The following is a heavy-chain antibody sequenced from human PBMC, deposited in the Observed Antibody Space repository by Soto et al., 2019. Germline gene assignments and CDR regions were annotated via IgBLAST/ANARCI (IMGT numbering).Heavy chain of an antibody. CDR3: ARLFAYYDKEPGAFDI. CDR2: IYYTGST. V-gene: IGHV4-30-4*01. CDR1: GGSISSDDYY. Sequence: QVQLQESGPGLVKPSQTLSLTCTVSGGSISSDDYYWSWIRQPPGKGLEWIGYIYYTGSTYYNPSLMSRVTISVDTSKNQFSLKLSSVTAADTAVYYCARLFAYYDKEPGAFDIWGQGTMVTVSS. D-gene: IGHD3-22*01. J-gene: IGHJ3*02.